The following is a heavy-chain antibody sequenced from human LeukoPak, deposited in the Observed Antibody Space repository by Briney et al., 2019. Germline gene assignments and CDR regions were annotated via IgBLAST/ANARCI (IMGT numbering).Heavy chain of an antibody. CDR3: ARVCDIVATIEGGWFDP. CDR2: INHSGST. V-gene: IGHV4-34*01. CDR1: GGSFSGYY. D-gene: IGHD5-12*01. Sequence: SETLSLTCAVYGGSFSGYYWSWIRQPLGKGLEWIGEINHSGSTNYNPSLKSRVTISVDTSKNQFSLKLSSVTAADTAVYYCARVCDIVATIEGGWFDPWGQGTLVTVSS. J-gene: IGHJ5*02.